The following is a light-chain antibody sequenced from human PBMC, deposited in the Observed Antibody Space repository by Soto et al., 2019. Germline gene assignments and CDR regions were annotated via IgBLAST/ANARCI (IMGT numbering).Light chain of an antibody. J-gene: IGKJ1*01. CDR3: QRYGG. CDR2: GAS. Sequence: EIVLTQSPATLSLSPGERATLSCRASQSVSSYLAWYQQKPGQAPRLLIYGASNRATGIPDRFSGSGSGTDFTLTISRLEPEDFAVYYCQRYGGFGQGTKVDIK. CDR1: QSVSSY. V-gene: IGKV3-20*01.